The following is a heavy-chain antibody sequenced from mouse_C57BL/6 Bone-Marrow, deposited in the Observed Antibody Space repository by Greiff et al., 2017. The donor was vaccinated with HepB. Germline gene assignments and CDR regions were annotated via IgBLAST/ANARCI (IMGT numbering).Heavy chain of an antibody. V-gene: IGHV1-72*01. CDR3: AREWDWDCFGY. CDR2: IDPNSGGT. D-gene: IGHD4-1*01. J-gene: IGHJ3*01. CDR1: GYTFTSYW. Sequence: QVQLQQSGAELVKPGASVKLSCKASGYTFTSYWMHWVKQRPGRGLEWMGRIDPNSGGTKYNEKFKSKSTLTVDKPSSTAYMQLSGLTSEDSAVNYCAREWDWDCFGYWGQGTLVTVSA.